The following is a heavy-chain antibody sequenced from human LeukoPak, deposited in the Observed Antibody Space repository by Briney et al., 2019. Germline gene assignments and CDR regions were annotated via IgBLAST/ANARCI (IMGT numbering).Heavy chain of an antibody. Sequence: ASVKVSCRASGGTFSSYAISWVRQAPGQGLEWMGGIIPIFGTANYAQKFQGRVTITTDESTSTAYMGLSSLRSEDTAVYYCAEGTGYCSGGSCFLDAFDIWGQGTMVTVSS. J-gene: IGHJ3*02. CDR1: GGTFSSYA. D-gene: IGHD2-15*01. V-gene: IGHV1-69*05. CDR2: IIPIFGTA. CDR3: AEGTGYCSGGSCFLDAFDI.